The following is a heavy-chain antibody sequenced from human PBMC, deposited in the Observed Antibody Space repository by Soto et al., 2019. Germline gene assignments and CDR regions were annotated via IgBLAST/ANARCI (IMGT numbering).Heavy chain of an antibody. D-gene: IGHD6-25*01. CDR2: INAANGNT. CDR3: ARGQASGWTALDY. Sequence: ASVKVSCKASGYSFIKYAMFWVREAPGQRLEWMGWINAANGNTKCSQKFQGRVTITRDTLAGTAYMELSSLRSEDTAVYYCARGQASGWTALDYWGQGALVTVSS. V-gene: IGHV1-3*01. CDR1: GYSFIKYA. J-gene: IGHJ4*02.